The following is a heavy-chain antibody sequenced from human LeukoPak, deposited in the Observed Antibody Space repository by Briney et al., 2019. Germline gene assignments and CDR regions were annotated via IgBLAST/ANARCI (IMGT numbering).Heavy chain of an antibody. CDR2: IYYSGST. CDR3: ARERYCSSTSCYYRANWFDP. D-gene: IGHD2-2*01. CDR1: GGSISSGDYY. V-gene: IGHV4-30-4*08. Sequence: SETLSFTCTVSGGSISSGDYYWSWIRQPPGKGLEWNGYIYYSGSTYYNPSLKSRVTISVDTSKDQFSLKLSSVTAADTAVYYCARERYCSSTSCYYRANWFDPWGQGTLVTVSS. J-gene: IGHJ5*02.